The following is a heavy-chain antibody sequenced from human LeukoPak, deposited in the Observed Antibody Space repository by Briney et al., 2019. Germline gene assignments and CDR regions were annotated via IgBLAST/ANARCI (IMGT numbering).Heavy chain of an antibody. J-gene: IGHJ4*02. V-gene: IGHV4-38-2*02. CDR2: IYHNGST. CDR3: AASTTYYYDSSGCYLDY. Sequence: PSETLSLTCTVSGYSISSGYYWGWIRQPPGKGLEWIGSIYHNGSTYYNPSLKSRVTISVDTSKNQFSLKLSSVTAADTAVYYCAASTTYYYDSSGCYLDYWGQGTLVTVSS. D-gene: IGHD3-22*01. CDR1: GYSISSGYY.